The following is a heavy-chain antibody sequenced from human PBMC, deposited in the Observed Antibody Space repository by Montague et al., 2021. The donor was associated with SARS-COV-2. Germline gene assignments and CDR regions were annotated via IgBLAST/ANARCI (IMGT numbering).Heavy chain of an antibody. CDR2: IYYSGGT. D-gene: IGHD4-17*01. V-gene: IGHV4-39*01. Sequence: SETLSLTCSVSGGSISSSSYFWGWIRQPPGKGLEWIGSIYYSGGTYSNSSLKSRVTISVDTSKNQFSLKLSSVTAADTAVYYCARHLNYRDYGGDDYWGHGTLVTVSS. CDR3: ARHLNYRDYGGDDY. J-gene: IGHJ4*01. CDR1: GGSISSSSYF.